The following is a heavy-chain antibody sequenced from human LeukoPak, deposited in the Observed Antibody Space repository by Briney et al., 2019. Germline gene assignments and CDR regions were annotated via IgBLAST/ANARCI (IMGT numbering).Heavy chain of an antibody. Sequence: GASVKVSCRASGYTFTNYGISWMRQAPGQGLEWMGWISAYNGDTKYLEKLQGRVTMTTDTSTSTAYMELRSLRSDDTAVYYCARALSWTTESYYYMDVWGKGTTVTVSS. CDR1: GYTFTNYG. CDR3: ARALSWTTESYYYMDV. CDR2: ISAYNGDT. V-gene: IGHV1-18*01. D-gene: IGHD3/OR15-3a*01. J-gene: IGHJ6*03.